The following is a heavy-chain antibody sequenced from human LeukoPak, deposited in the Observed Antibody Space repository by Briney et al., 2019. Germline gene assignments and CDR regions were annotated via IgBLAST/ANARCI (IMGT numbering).Heavy chain of an antibody. CDR3: ARGEYYYDSSGVSYYMDV. CDR2: IIPIFGTA. V-gene: IGHV1-69*13. CDR1: GGTFSSYA. J-gene: IGHJ6*03. D-gene: IGHD3-22*01. Sequence: SVKVSCKASGGTFSSYAISWVRQAPGQGLEWMGGIIPIFGTANYAQKFQGRVTITADESTSTAYMELSSLRSEDTAVYYCARGEYYYDSSGVSYYMDVWGKGTTVTISS.